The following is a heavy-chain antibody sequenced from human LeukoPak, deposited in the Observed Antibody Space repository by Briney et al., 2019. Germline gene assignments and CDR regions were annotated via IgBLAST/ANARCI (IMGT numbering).Heavy chain of an antibody. D-gene: IGHD2-2*01. Sequence: ASVKVSCKASGYTFTSYGISWVRQAPGQGLEWMGWINPNSGGTNYAQKFQGRVTMTRDTSISTAYMELSRLRSDDTAVYYCAWGVVPAALRDRGKRNPWGQGTLVTVSS. CDR1: GYTFTSYG. CDR3: AWGVVPAALRDRGKRNP. CDR2: INPNSGGT. J-gene: IGHJ5*02. V-gene: IGHV1-2*02.